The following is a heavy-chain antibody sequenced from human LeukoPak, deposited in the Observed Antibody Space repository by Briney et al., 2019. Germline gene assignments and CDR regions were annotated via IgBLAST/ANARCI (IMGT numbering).Heavy chain of an antibody. J-gene: IGHJ6*03. CDR2: INSDGSST. V-gene: IGHV3-74*01. CDR3: ARGSSSANYYYYMDV. Sequence: GGFLRLSCAASGFTFSSYWMHWVRQAPGKGLVWVSRINSDGSSTSYADSVKGRFTISRDNAKNTLYLQMNSLRAEDTAVYYCARGSSSANYYYYMDVWGKGTTVTVSS. CDR1: GFTFSSYW. D-gene: IGHD6-6*01.